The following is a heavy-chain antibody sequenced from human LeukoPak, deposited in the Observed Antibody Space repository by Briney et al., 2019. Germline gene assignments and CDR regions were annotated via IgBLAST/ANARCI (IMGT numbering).Heavy chain of an antibody. CDR2: ISYDGSNK. Sequence: GGSLRLSCAASGFTFSSYGMHWVRQAPGKGLEWVAVISYDGSNKYYADSVKGRFTISRDNSKNTLYLQMNSLRAEDTAVYYCAKTSSSPDHYCYYGMDVWGQGTTVTVSS. V-gene: IGHV3-30*18. J-gene: IGHJ6*02. CDR1: GFTFSSYG. CDR3: AKTSSSPDHYCYYGMDV. D-gene: IGHD6-6*01.